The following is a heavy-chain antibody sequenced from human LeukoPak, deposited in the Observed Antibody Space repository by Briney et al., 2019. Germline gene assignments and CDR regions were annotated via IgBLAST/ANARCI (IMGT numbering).Heavy chain of an antibody. J-gene: IGHJ4*02. CDR1: GFTFSSYW. V-gene: IGHV3-7*03. CDR3: AREVSYGDYELGY. CDR2: IKQDGSEK. D-gene: IGHD4-17*01. Sequence: GGSLRLSCAASGFTFSSYWMSWVRQAPGKGLEWVANIKQDGSEKYYVDSVKGRFTISRDNAKNSLYLQMNSLRAEDTAVYYCAREVSYGDYELGYRGQGTLVTVSS.